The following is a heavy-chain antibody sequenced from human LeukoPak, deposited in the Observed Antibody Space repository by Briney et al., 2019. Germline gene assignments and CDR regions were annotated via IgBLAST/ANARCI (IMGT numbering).Heavy chain of an antibody. D-gene: IGHD3-10*01. CDR2: IVVGSGNT. J-gene: IGHJ4*02. V-gene: IGHV1-58*02. Sequence: SVKVSCKASGFTFTSSAMQWVRQARGQRREWIGWIVVGSGNTNNAQKFQERVTITRDMSTSTTHMELSSLRSEDTAVYYCAAVGNSGFWGQGTLVTVSS. CDR1: GFTFTSSA. CDR3: AAVGNSGF.